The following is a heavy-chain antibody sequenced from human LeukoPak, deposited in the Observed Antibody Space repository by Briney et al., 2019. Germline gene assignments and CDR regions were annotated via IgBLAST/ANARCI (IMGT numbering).Heavy chain of an antibody. J-gene: IGHJ4*02. CDR1: GFTFSSYA. CDR3: ARNYYDSSAPSDY. V-gene: IGHV3-30-3*01. CDR2: ISYDGSNK. Sequence: GGSLRLSCAASGFTFSSYAMHWVRQAPGKGLEWVAVISYDGSNKYYADSVKGRFTISRDNSKNTLYLQMNSLKAEDTALYHCARNYYDSSAPSDYWGQGTLVTVSS. D-gene: IGHD3-22*01.